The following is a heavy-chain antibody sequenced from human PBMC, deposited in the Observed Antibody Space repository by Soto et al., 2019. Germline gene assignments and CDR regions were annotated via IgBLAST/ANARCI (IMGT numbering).Heavy chain of an antibody. V-gene: IGHV3-23*01. CDR3: AKGSGSGTYYSMGYFYYGMDV. CDR1: GLTLIRHA. J-gene: IGHJ6*02. CDR2: ISGGGDTT. D-gene: IGHD3-10*01. Sequence: GGSLRLSCAASGLTLIRHAMNWVRQAPGKGLEWVSGISGGGDTTNYTDSVKGRFTISRDNSKDTLYLQMNSLRAEDTAVYYCAKGSGSGTYYSMGYFYYGMDVWGQGTTVTVSS.